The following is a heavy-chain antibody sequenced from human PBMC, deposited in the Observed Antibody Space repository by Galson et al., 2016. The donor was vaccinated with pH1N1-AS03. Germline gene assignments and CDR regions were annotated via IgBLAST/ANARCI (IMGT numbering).Heavy chain of an antibody. D-gene: IGHD4-17*01. CDR3: PKERGARDAYDM. J-gene: IGHJ3*02. CDR2: IWYDGSNK. V-gene: IGHV3-33*06. CDR1: GFTFSNYG. Sequence: SLRLSCAASGFTFSNYGMHWVRQAPGKGLEWVAVIWYDGSNKYYGDSVKGRFTISRDNSKNTLYLQMDSLRPEDTAVYSFPKERGARDAYDMWGQGTMVTVSS.